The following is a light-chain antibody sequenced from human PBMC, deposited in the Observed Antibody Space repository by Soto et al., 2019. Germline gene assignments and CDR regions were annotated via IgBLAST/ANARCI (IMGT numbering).Light chain of an antibody. CDR2: AAS. Sequence: AIQMTQSPSSASASLGDRVTITCRASQDIGNDLAWYQQRPGQAPKLLIYAASSLQSGLPSRFSGGGSGTDFTLTINNLQPGDIATYYCLQDYNFPLTFGGGTKVEIK. V-gene: IGKV1-6*01. CDR1: QDIGND. CDR3: LQDYNFPLT. J-gene: IGKJ4*01.